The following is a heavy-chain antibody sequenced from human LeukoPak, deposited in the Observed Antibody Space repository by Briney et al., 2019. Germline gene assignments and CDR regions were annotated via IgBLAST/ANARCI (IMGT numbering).Heavy chain of an antibody. J-gene: IGHJ4*02. CDR1: GYNFSNYW. CDR3: ANLMSATYYSRFDL. V-gene: IGHV5-51*01. Sequence: GESLKISCKASGYNFSNYWIAWVRQMPGKGLEWMGIIYPGDSDTRYSPSFQGQVTISADKSISTAYLQWSSLKASDTAVYFRANLMSATYYSRFDLWGQGTLVTVSS. D-gene: IGHD3-22*01. CDR2: IYPGDSDT.